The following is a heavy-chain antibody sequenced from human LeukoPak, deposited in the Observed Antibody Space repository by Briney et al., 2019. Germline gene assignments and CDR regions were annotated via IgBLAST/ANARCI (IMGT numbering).Heavy chain of an antibody. CDR3: ARVLDGCDY. J-gene: IGHJ4*02. CDR2: ISSSGSTI. D-gene: IGHD2-15*01. Sequence: GGSLRLSCAASGFTFSSYEMNWVRQAPGKGLEWVSYISSSGSTIYYADSVKGRFTISRDNAKNSLYLQVNSLRAEDTAVYYCARVLDGCDYWGQGTLVTVSS. CDR1: GFTFSSYE. V-gene: IGHV3-48*03.